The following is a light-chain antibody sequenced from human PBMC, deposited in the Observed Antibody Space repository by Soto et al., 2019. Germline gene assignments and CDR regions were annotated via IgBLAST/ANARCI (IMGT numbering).Light chain of an antibody. CDR3: SSYAGSNIVV. J-gene: IGLJ2*01. V-gene: IGLV2-8*01. CDR2: EVS. Sequence: QSALTRPPSASGSPGQSVTISCTGTSSDVGGYNFVSWYQQHPGKAPKLMIYEVSERPSGVPDRFSGSKSGNTASLTVSGLQAEDEADYYCSSYAGSNIVVFGGGTKLTFL. CDR1: SSDVGGYNF.